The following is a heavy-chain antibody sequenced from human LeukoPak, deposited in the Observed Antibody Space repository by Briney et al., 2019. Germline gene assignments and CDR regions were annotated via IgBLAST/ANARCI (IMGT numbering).Heavy chain of an antibody. CDR2: IRSKAYGGTT. V-gene: IGHV3-49*04. Sequence: PGRSLRLSCTASGFSFGDYVMSWVRQAPGKGLEWVGFIRSKAYGGTTEYAASVKGRFTISRDDSKSIAYLQMDSLKTEDTAVYYCTRVVYASSDYAYWGQGTLVTVSS. D-gene: IGHD3-22*01. CDR1: GFSFGDYV. J-gene: IGHJ4*02. CDR3: TRVVYASSDYAY.